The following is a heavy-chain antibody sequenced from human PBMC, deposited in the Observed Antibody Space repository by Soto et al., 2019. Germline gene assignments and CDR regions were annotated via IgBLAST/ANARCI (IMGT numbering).Heavy chain of an antibody. CDR3: AASRGFDSSGYSGYYYGMDV. D-gene: IGHD3-22*01. J-gene: IGHJ6*02. V-gene: IGHV3-9*01. CDR1: GFTFDDYA. CDR2: ITWNSDEI. Sequence: EVQLVESGGGLVQPGRSLRLSCAASGFTFDDYAMHWVRQRPGRGLEWVSGITWNSDEIGYPDSVKGRFSISRDNAKKYLYLQMNSRRPDDTALYYCAASRGFDSSGYSGYYYGMDVWGQGTTVTVSS.